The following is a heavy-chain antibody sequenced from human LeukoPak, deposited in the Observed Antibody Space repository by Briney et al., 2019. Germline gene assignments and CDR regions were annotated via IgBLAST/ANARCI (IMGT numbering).Heavy chain of an antibody. V-gene: IGHV4-31*03. D-gene: IGHD3-3*01. CDR2: IYYSGST. CDR3: ARDRRGHYDFWSGYLPSSTTYYYYGMDV. J-gene: IGHJ6*02. CDR1: GGSISSGGYY. Sequence: SQTLSLTCTVSGGSISSGGYYWSWIRQHPGKGLEWIGYIYYSGSTYYNPSLKSRVTISVDTSKSQFSLKLSSVTAADTAVYYCARDRRGHYDFWSGYLPSSTTYYYYGMDVWGQGTTVTVSS.